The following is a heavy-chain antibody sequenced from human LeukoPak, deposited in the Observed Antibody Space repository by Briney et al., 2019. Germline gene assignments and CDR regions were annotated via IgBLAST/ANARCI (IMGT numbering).Heavy chain of an antibody. CDR1: GFPFSSYA. CDR2: ISDSFRIT. D-gene: IGHD4-17*01. J-gene: IGHJ4*02. Sequence: PGGSLRLSCAASGFPFSSYAMSWVRHPPVKGLECISTISDSFRITDDADSVKGRFTISRDNSKNTLYLQMNTLRAEDTAVYYCAKRHGDYLDYWGQGTLVTVSS. V-gene: IGHV3-23*01. CDR3: AKRHGDYLDY.